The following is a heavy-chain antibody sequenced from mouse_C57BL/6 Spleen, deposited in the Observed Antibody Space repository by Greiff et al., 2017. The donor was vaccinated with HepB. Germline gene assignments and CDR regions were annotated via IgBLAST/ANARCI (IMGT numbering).Heavy chain of an antibody. CDR2: INPSNGGT. CDR1: GYTFTSYW. J-gene: IGHJ1*03. V-gene: IGHV1-53*01. D-gene: IGHD2-4*01. Sequence: VRLQQSGTELVKPGASVKLSCKASGYTFTSYWMNWVKQRPGQGLEWIGNINPSNGGTNYNEKFKSKATLTVDKSSSTAYMQLSSLTSEDSAVYYCARSYDYDRDFDVWGTGTTVTVSS. CDR3: ARSYDYDRDFDV.